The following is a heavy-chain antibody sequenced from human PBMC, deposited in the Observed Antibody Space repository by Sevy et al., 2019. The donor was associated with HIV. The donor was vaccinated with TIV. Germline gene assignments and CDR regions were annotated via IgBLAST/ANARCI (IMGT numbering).Heavy chain of an antibody. J-gene: IGHJ3*02. Sequence: SEILSLTCTVSGGSINSDHWNWIRQPPGKGLEWIGYVYYTGGTNYNASLKNRVTISVDRTKNQFSLKLTSVTAADTAVYYSARRNDFDIWGHGTMVTVSS. CDR2: VYYTGGT. V-gene: IGHV4-59*08. CDR3: ARRNDFDI. CDR1: GGSINSDH.